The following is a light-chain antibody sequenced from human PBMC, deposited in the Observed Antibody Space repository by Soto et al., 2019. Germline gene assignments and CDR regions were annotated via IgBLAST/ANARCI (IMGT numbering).Light chain of an antibody. CDR1: TSDVGSYHL. CDR2: EGT. Sequence: QSALAQPASVSGSPGQSVTISCTGTTSDVGSYHLVSWYQQHPGKAPKLMIYEGTKRTSGVSNRFSGSKSGITASLTISGLQPEDEADYYCCSFAGNGNFGCYVFGTGTKVTVL. V-gene: IGLV2-23*03. J-gene: IGLJ1*01. CDR3: CSFAGNGNFGCYV.